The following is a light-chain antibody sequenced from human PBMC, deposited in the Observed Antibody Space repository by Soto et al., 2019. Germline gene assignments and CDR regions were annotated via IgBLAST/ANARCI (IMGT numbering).Light chain of an antibody. CDR1: SSDIGGSDY. CDR2: EVS. CDR3: SSYVTSGTLV. J-gene: IGLJ3*02. V-gene: IGLV2-14*01. Sequence: QSVLTQAASVSGSPGQSITISCTGTSSDIGGSDYVSWYQKHPGKAPKVIIYEVSDRPSGVSDRFSGSKSGNTASLTISGLQAEDEADYYFSSYVTSGTLVFGGGTKITVL.